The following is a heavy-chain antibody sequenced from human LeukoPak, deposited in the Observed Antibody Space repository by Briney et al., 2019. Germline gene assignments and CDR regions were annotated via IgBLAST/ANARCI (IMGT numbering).Heavy chain of an antibody. CDR3: AKDMWSEAPYYYYGMDV. J-gene: IGHJ6*02. CDR1: GFTFDDYA. Sequence: GRSLRLSCAASGFTFDDYAMHWVRHAPGKGLEWVSGISWNSGSIGYADSVKGRFTISRDNAKNSLYLQMNSLRAEDTALYYCAKDMWSEAPYYYYGMDVWGQGTTVTVSS. CDR2: ISWNSGSI. D-gene: IGHD3-3*01. V-gene: IGHV3-9*01.